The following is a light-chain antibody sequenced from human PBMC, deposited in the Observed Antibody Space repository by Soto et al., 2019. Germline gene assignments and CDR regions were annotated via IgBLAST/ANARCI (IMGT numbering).Light chain of an antibody. J-gene: IGLJ1*01. CDR3: AAWADSLNAL. CDR2: IND. Sequence: QSVLTQPPSASGTPGQRITISCSGSSSNIGDNPVNWYQQLPGAAPKLLIYINDQRPSGVPDRFSGSKSGTSASLAISGLQPEDEADYYCAAWADSLNALFGTGTRSPS. CDR1: SSNIGDNP. V-gene: IGLV1-44*01.